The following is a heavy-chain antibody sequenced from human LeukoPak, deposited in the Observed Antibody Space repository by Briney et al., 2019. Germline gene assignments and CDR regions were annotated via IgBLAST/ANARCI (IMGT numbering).Heavy chain of an antibody. Sequence: GGSLRLSCAASGFTFSSYAMSWVRQAPGKGLEWVSAISGSGGSTYYADSVKGRFTISRDNSKNTLYLRMNSLRAEDTAVYYCAKDPRPNYYDSSGYQGPRGYWGQGTLVTVSS. V-gene: IGHV3-23*01. CDR2: ISGSGGST. D-gene: IGHD3-22*01. CDR3: AKDPRPNYYDSSGYQGPRGY. J-gene: IGHJ4*02. CDR1: GFTFSSYA.